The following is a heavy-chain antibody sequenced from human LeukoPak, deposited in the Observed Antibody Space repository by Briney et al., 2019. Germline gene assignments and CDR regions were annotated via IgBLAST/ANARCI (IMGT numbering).Heavy chain of an antibody. V-gene: IGHV4-59*12. J-gene: IGHJ4*02. CDR1: GGSISSYY. Sequence: ASETLSLTCTVSGGSISSYYWSWIRQHPGKGLEWIGYIYYSGSTYYNPSLKSRVTISVDTSKNQFSLKLSSVTAADTAVYYCARGHLSGSFPYWGQGTLVTVSS. CDR3: ARGHLSGSFPY. D-gene: IGHD1-26*01. CDR2: IYYSGST.